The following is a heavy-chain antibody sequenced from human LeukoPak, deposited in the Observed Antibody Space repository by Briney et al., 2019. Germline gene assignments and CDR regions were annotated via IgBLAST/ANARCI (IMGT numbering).Heavy chain of an antibody. CDR3: ARSLTQGTTTFDI. D-gene: IGHD1-26*01. CDR1: GYSFTNYW. CDR2: IYPGDSDT. V-gene: IGHV5-51*01. Sequence: GESLKISCKGSGYSFTNYWIVWVRQMPGKGLEWMGIIYPGDSDTRYCPSLQGQVTISADKSISTAYLQWSSLKASDTAMYYCARSLTQGTTTFDIWGQGTMVTVSS. J-gene: IGHJ3*02.